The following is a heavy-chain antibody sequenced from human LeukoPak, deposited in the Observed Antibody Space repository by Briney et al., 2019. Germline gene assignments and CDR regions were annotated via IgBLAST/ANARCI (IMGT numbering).Heavy chain of an antibody. J-gene: IGHJ4*02. V-gene: IGHV4-30-2*01. CDR2: IYHSGST. D-gene: IGHD3-10*01. CDR3: ARTVRGVIGFYFDY. Sequence: PSQTLSLTCAVSGGSISSGGYSWSWIWQPPGKGLEWIGYIYHSGSTYYNPSLKSRVTISVDRSKNQFSLKLSSVTAADTAVYYCARTVRGVIGFYFDYWGQGTLVTVSS. CDR1: GGSISSGGYS.